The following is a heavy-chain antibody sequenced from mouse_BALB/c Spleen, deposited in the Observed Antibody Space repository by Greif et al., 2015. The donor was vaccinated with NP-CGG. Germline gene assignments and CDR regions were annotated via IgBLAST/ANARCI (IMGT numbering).Heavy chain of an antibody. D-gene: IGHD2-2*01. CDR1: GFNIKDTY. CDR3: AREVVYGYDRGVYFDY. J-gene: IGHJ2*01. Sequence: VQLQQSGAELVKPGASVKLSCTASGFNIKDTYMHWVKQRPEQGLEWIGRIDPANGNTKYDPKFQGKATITADTSSNTAYLQLSSLTSEDTAVYYCAREVVYGYDRGVYFDYWGQGTTLTVSS. CDR2: IDPANGNT. V-gene: IGHV14-3*02.